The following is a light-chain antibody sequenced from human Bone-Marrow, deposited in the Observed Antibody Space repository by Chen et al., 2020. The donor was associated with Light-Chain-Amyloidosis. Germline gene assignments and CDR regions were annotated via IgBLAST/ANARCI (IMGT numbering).Light chain of an antibody. Sequence: QSALTQPASVSGSPGQSSTISCTGTSSDVGVDNHVSWYQQHPDKAPKLMIYEVTNRPSWVPDRFSGSKSDNTASLTISGLQTEDEADYFCSSYTITNTLVFGSGTRVTVL. CDR1: SSDVGVDNH. V-gene: IGLV2-14*01. J-gene: IGLJ1*01. CDR3: SSYTITNTLV. CDR2: EVT.